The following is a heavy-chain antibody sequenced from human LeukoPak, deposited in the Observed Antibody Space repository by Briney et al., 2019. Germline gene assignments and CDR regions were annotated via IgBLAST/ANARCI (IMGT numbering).Heavy chain of an antibody. V-gene: IGHV1-69*01. J-gene: IGHJ5*02. D-gene: IGHD5-24*01. CDR3: ARARDGYNYDGWFDP. Sequence: ASVEVSCKASGCTFSSYAISWVRQAPGQGLEWMGGIIPIFGTANYAQKFQGRVTITADESTSTAYMELSSLRSEDTAVYYCARARDGYNYDGWFDPWGQGTLVTVSS. CDR1: GCTFSSYA. CDR2: IIPIFGTA.